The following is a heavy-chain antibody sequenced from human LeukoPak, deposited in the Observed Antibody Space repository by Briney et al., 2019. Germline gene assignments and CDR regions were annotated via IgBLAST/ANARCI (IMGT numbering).Heavy chain of an antibody. D-gene: IGHD6-13*01. J-gene: IGHJ4*02. V-gene: IGHV4-39*01. CDR1: GGSISSRSYF. Sequence: SETLSLTCTVSGGSISSRSYFWGWIRQPPGKGLEWIGSIYYSGITYSNPSLKSRVTISVDTSKNQFSLKLSSVTAADTAVYYCARHGSGSSSSWYDYWGQGTLVTVSS. CDR3: ARHGSGSSSSWYDY. CDR2: IYYSGIT.